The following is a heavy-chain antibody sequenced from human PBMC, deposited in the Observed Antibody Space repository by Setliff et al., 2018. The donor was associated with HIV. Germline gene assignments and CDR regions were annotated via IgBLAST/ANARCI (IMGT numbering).Heavy chain of an antibody. CDR3: ARDLGGNNPSFDY. D-gene: IGHD3-16*01. Sequence: SVKVSCKASGGILTNYAINWVRQAPGQGLEWLGRLIPVSDTPNFAQKFHGRVTFIADRSTDTAYMELTSLTSDDTAVYYCARDLGGNNPSFDYWGQGTLVPSPQ. CDR1: GGILTNYA. J-gene: IGHJ4*02. V-gene: IGHV1-69*06. CDR2: LIPVSDTP.